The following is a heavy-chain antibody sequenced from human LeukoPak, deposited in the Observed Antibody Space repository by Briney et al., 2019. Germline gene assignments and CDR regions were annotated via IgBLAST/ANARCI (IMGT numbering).Heavy chain of an antibody. D-gene: IGHD3-3*01. Sequence: GGSLRLSCAASGFTFTTYWMHWVRQVPGKGLVWVARIKGDGSSTRHADSMKGRFTISRDNAKNTLYLQMNSLRDEDTAVYYCAGERITIFGVVQGYYYMDVWGKGTTVTVSS. CDR1: GFTFTTYW. J-gene: IGHJ6*03. CDR3: AGERITIFGVVQGYYYMDV. V-gene: IGHV3-74*01. CDR2: IKGDGSST.